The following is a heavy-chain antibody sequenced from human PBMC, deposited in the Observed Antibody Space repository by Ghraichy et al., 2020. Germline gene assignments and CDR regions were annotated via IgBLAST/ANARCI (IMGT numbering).Heavy chain of an antibody. CDR3: ARGSGKDPPGFDY. Sequence: SETLSLTCAVYGGSFSGYYWSWIRQPPGKGLEWIGEINHSGSTNYNPSLKSRVPISVDTSKNQFSLKLSSVTAADTAVYYWARGSGKDPPGFDYWGQGTLVTVSA. CDR2: INHSGST. V-gene: IGHV4-34*01. J-gene: IGHJ4*02. CDR1: GGSFSGYY.